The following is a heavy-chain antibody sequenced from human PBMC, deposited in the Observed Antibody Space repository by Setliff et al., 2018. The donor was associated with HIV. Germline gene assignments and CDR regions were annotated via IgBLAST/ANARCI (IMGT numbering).Heavy chain of an antibody. V-gene: IGHV3-21*04. Sequence: PGGSLRLSCAASGFTFSTSGMNWVRQAPGKGLEWVSSISSRGGAVTYADSVKGRFTVSRDNAKNSLYLQMNSLRAEDTALYYCVREDIVTTGGRLDYYMDVWGKGTTVTVSS. CDR2: ISSRGGAV. J-gene: IGHJ6*03. D-gene: IGHD5-12*01. CDR1: GFTFSTSG. CDR3: VREDIVTTGGRLDYYMDV.